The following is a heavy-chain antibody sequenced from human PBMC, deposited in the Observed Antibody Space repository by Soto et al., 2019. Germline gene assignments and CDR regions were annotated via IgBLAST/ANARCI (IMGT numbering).Heavy chain of an antibody. V-gene: IGHV3-21*01. Sequence: EVQLVESGGGLVQPGGSLRLSCAASGFTFSSYSMNWVRQAPGKGLEWVSAISSSSSYIYYADSVKGRFTISRDNAKNSLYLQMNGLRGEDTVVYHCASVVSKDSGYDFDYWGQGTLVTVSS. CDR3: ASVVSKDSGYDFDY. J-gene: IGHJ4*02. CDR2: ISSSSSYI. CDR1: GFTFSSYS. D-gene: IGHD5-12*01.